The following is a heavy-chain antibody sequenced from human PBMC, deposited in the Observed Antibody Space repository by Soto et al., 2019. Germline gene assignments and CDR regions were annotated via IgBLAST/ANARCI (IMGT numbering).Heavy chain of an antibody. CDR2: NYHSGIT. V-gene: IGHV4-31*03. CDR1: GGSISSGGYY. Sequence: QVQLQESGPGLVKPSQTLSLTCTVSGGSISSGGYYWTWIRQHPGKGLEWIGYNYHSGITYYNPSLKSRVTISLATSKNPFSLKLSSVPAADTAVYYCARGSSIAGLYYGMDVWGQGTTVTVSS. CDR3: ARGSSIAGLYYGMDV. D-gene: IGHD6-6*01. J-gene: IGHJ6*02.